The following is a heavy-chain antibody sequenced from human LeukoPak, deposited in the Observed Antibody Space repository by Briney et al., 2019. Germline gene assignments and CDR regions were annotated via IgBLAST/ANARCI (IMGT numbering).Heavy chain of an antibody. CDR1: GFTFDDYA. CDR2: ISWNSGSI. V-gene: IGHV3-9*01. Sequence: PGGSLRPSCAASGFTFDDYAMHWVRQAPGKGLEWVSGISWNSGSIGYADSVKGRFTISRDNAKNSLYLQMNSLRAEDTALYYCAKGTFGVVTYFDYWGQGTLVTVSS. CDR3: AKGTFGVVTYFDY. J-gene: IGHJ4*02. D-gene: IGHD3-3*01.